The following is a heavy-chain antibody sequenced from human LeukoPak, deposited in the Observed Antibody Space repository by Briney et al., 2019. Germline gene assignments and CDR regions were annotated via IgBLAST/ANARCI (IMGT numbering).Heavy chain of an antibody. Sequence: TGGSLRLSCAASGFPFSNHWMSWVRQAPGKGLEWVANMKEDGAEINYVDSVKGRFTISRDNAKNSLYLQMNSLRVDDTAVYYCARDRGYSTFDYWGQGTLVTVSS. CDR2: MKEDGAEI. V-gene: IGHV3-7*01. CDR1: GFPFSNHW. CDR3: ARDRGYSTFDY. D-gene: IGHD4-23*01. J-gene: IGHJ4*02.